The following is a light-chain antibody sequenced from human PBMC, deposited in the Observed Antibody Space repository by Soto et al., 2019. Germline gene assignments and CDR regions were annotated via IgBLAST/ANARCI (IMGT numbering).Light chain of an antibody. CDR3: SSGVDGTSYV. CDR2: EVN. CDR1: SSDVGAFNY. J-gene: IGLJ1*01. V-gene: IGLV2-8*01. Sequence: QSVLTQPPSVSGSPGQSVTSSCTGTSSDVGAFNYVSWYQHHPGKVPKFLIYEVNKRPSGVRDRFSGSKSGNTASLTVSGLQSEDEAEYFCSSGVDGTSYVFGTGIKVTVL.